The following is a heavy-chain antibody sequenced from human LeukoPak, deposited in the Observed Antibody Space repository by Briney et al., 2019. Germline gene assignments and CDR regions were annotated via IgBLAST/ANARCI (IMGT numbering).Heavy chain of an antibody. J-gene: IGHJ1*01. CDR3: ARGSRSSSSGYFQH. CDR1: GGSISSYY. D-gene: IGHD6-6*01. CDR2: IYYSGST. Sequence: SETLSLTCTVSGGSISSYYWSWIRQPPGKGLEWIGYIYYSGSTNYNPSLKSRVTISVDTSKNQFSLKLSSVTAADTAVYYCARGSRSSSSGYFQHWGQGTLVTVSS. V-gene: IGHV4-59*01.